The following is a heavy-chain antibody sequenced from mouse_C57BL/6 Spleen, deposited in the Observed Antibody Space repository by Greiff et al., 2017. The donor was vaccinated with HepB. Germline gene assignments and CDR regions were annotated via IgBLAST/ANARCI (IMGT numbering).Heavy chain of an antibody. D-gene: IGHD2-3*01. V-gene: IGHV1-55*01. CDR1: GYTFTSYW. CDR2: IYPGSGST. J-gene: IGHJ3*01. Sequence: QVHVKQSGAELVKPGASVKMSCKASGYTFTSYWITWVKQRPGQGLEWIGDIYPGSGSTNYNEKFKSKATLTVDTSSSTAYMQLSSLTSEDSAVYYCARRGDGYFAYWGQGTLVTVSA. CDR3: ARRGDGYFAY.